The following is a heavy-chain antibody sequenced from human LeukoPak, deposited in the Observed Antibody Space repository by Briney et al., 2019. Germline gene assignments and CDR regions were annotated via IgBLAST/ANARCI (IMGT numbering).Heavy chain of an antibody. Sequence: GESLKISCKGSGYSFTSNWIGWVRQMPGKGLEWMGIIYPGDSDTRYSPSFQGQVTISADKSISTAYLQWSSLKASDTAMYYCAKHSGVGYCSGGSCYAFDYWGQGTLVTVSS. V-gene: IGHV5-51*01. J-gene: IGHJ4*02. CDR3: AKHSGVGYCSGGSCYAFDY. D-gene: IGHD2-15*01. CDR2: IYPGDSDT. CDR1: GYSFTSNW.